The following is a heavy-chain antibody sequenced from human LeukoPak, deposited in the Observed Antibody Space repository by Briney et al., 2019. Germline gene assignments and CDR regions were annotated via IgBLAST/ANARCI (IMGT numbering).Heavy chain of an antibody. CDR1: GGSFSGYY. J-gene: IGHJ6*02. CDR3: ARAHLAAAGPPYYYYYGMDV. CDR2: IYYSGST. D-gene: IGHD6-13*01. V-gene: IGHV4-59*01. Sequence: SETLSLTCAVCGGSFSGYYWSWIRQPPGKGLEWIGYIYYSGSTNYNPSLKSRVTISVDTSKNQFSLKLSSVTAADTAVYYCARAHLAAAGPPYYYYYGMDVWGQGTTVTVSS.